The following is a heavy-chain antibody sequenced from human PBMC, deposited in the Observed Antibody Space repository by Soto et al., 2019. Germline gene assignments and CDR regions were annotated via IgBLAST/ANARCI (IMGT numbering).Heavy chain of an antibody. CDR1: GGSVVGYY. J-gene: IGHJ4*02. Sequence: QVQLQESGPGLVKPSETLSLTCSVSGGSVVGYYWSWIRQSPGKGLVWVGYIFHSGDTYFNPSLKSRVTISLDTSKKEFSLILTSVTAADTAVYYCARVPSSGYYLAVHNWGQGIRVTVSS. D-gene: IGHD3-22*01. V-gene: IGHV4-59*02. CDR3: ARVPSSGYYLAVHN. CDR2: IFHSGDT.